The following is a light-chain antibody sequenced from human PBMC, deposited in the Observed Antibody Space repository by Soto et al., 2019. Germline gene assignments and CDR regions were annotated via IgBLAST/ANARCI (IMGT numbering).Light chain of an antibody. CDR2: EVT. Sequence: QSVLTQPASVSGSPGQAIAISCTGTSSDVGGYDYVSWYQQQPDKAPKLMIYEVTKRPSGVSNRFSGSKSGNTASLTISVLQSEDEADYYCSPQASGSTRVFGTGTKVNVL. J-gene: IGLJ1*01. V-gene: IGLV2-14*01. CDR3: SPQASGSTRV. CDR1: SSDVGGYDY.